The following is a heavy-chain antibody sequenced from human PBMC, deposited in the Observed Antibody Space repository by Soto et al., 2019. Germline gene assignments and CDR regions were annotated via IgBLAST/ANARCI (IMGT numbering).Heavy chain of an antibody. Sequence: EVHLVESGGGSVQPGGSLRLSCAVSGFTFSNYWMSWVRQAPGKGLEWMANIDISGSEKYYMDSVRGRFTISRDNAKHSRYLQMNSLRAEDTAVYYCASHPPRGDYDKYATTYWGQGTLVTVSS. CDR3: ASHPPRGDYDKYATTY. CDR2: IDISGSEK. J-gene: IGHJ4*02. D-gene: IGHD4-17*01. V-gene: IGHV3-7*03. CDR1: GFTFSNYW.